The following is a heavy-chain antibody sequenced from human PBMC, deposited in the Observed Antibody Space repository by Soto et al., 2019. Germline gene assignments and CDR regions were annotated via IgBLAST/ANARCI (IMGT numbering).Heavy chain of an antibody. CDR1: GGPISSGDYY. CDR2: IYYSGST. J-gene: IGHJ6*02. Sequence: SETLSLTCTVSGGPISSGDYYWSWIRQPPGKGLEWIGYIYYSGSTYYNPSLKSRVTISVDTSKNQFSLKLSSVTAADTAVYYCAREPRGSGSYYTPLYYYYYGMDVWGQGTTVTVSS. V-gene: IGHV4-30-4*01. CDR3: AREPRGSGSYYTPLYYYYYGMDV. D-gene: IGHD3-10*01.